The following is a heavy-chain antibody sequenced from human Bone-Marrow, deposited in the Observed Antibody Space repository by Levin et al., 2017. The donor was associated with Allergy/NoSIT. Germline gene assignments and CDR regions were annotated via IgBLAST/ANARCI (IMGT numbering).Heavy chain of an antibody. J-gene: IGHJ3*02. CDR3: AKGIIGDVRVAHKEAFDI. D-gene: IGHD2-8*02. V-gene: IGHV3-21*01. Sequence: GESLKISCTVSGFSIYSINWVRQAPGKGLEWVSSISSSGSDMYYVDSVKGRFTISRDNAKNSLTLQMNSLRAEDTAVYYCAKGIIGDVRVAHKEAFDIWGQGTMVSVSS. CDR1: GFSIYS. CDR2: ISSSGSDM.